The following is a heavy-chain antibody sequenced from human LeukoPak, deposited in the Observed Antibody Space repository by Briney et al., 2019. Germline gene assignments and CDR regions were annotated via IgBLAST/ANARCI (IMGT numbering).Heavy chain of an antibody. D-gene: IGHD5-18*01. CDR2: INHSGST. V-gene: IGHV4-34*01. CDR1: GGSFSGYY. Sequence: PSETLSLTCAVYGGSFSGYYWSWIRQPPGKGLEWIGEINHSGSTNYNPSLKSRVTISVDTSKNQFSLKLSSVTAADTAVYYCARRIQLWLSNWFDPWGQGTLVTVSS. J-gene: IGHJ5*02. CDR3: ARRIQLWLSNWFDP.